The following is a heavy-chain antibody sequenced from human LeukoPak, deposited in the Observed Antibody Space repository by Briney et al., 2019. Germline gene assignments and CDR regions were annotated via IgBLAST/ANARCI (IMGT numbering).Heavy chain of an antibody. CDR2: ISSSSSYI. V-gene: IGHV3-21*04. J-gene: IGHJ5*02. CDR1: GFTFSSYS. Sequence: PGGSLRLSCAASGFTFSSYSMNWVRQAPGKGLEWVSSISSSSSYIYYADSVKGRFTISRDNAKNSLYLQMNSLRVEDTAFYYCAKGNSGSYSLDWFDPWGQGSLVTVSS. D-gene: IGHD3-10*01. CDR3: AKGNSGSYSLDWFDP.